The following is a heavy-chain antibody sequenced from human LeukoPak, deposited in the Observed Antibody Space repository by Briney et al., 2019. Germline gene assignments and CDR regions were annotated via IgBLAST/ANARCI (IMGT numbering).Heavy chain of an antibody. V-gene: IGHV4-39*07. CDR3: ARVSKWVVGATTRFGAFDI. D-gene: IGHD1-26*01. J-gene: IGHJ3*02. Sequence: SETLSLTCTVSGGSISSSSYYWGWIRQPPGKGLEWIGSIYYSGSTYYNPSLKSRVTISVDTSKNQFSLKLSSVTAADTAVYCCARVSKWVVGATTRFGAFDIWGQGTMVTVSS. CDR1: GGSISSSSYY. CDR2: IYYSGST.